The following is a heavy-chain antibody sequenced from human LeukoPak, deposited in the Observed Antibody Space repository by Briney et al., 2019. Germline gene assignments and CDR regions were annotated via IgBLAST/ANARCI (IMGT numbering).Heavy chain of an antibody. CDR1: GFSFSSYA. D-gene: IGHD6-13*01. J-gene: IGHJ4*02. CDR3: ARLAAGSDYFDS. V-gene: IGHV3-23*01. CDR2: IGSSGVDT. Sequence: GGSLRLSCAASGFSFSSYAMSWFRQAPGKGLEWVSTIGSSGVDTYYADSVKGRFTISKDSSKNTLQMNSLSGEDTAVYYCARLAAGSDYFDSWGQGTLVTVSS.